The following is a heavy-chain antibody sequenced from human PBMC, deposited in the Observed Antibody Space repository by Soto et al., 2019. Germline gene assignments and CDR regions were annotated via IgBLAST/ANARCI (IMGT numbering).Heavy chain of an antibody. J-gene: IGHJ3*02. Sequence: GGSLRLSCAASGFTVNNTAMTWVRQAPGKGLEWVSVFSGRSKSTYYATSVKGRFTISKDNSKNTLYLQMNSLRAEDTALYYCAKGIDCGADCHSYDTFDIWGQGTVVTVSS. CDR1: GFTVNNTA. D-gene: IGHD2-21*02. V-gene: IGHV3-23*01. CDR3: AKGIDCGADCHSYDTFDI. CDR2: FSGRSKST.